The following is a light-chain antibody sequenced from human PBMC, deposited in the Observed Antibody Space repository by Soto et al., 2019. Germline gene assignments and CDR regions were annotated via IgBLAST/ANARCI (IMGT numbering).Light chain of an antibody. Sequence: EIVLTQSPGTLSLSPGERATLSCRASQSVDSSFLAGYQQKPGQSPMLLLVATSSRGAGIPDRFSASGSGTDFTLTISRLEPADSALYYCHQYGRLPRTFGQGTQVEV. V-gene: IGKV3-20*01. CDR2: ATS. J-gene: IGKJ1*01. CDR3: HQYGRLPRT. CDR1: QSVDSSF.